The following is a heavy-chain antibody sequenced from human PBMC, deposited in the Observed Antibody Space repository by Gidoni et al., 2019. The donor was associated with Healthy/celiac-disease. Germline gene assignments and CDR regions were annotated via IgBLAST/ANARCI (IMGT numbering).Heavy chain of an antibody. D-gene: IGHD4-17*01. CDR2: ISSSSSYI. CDR3: ARDILTTVVTPAAFDI. V-gene: IGHV3-21*01. CDR1: GFTFGSYS. J-gene: IGHJ3*02. Sequence: EVQLVESGGGLVKPGGSLRLSCAASGFTFGSYSMNWVRQAPGKGLEWVSSISSSSSYIYYADSVKGRFTISRDNAKNSLYLQMNSLRAEDTAVYYCARDILTTVVTPAAFDIWGQGTMVTVSS.